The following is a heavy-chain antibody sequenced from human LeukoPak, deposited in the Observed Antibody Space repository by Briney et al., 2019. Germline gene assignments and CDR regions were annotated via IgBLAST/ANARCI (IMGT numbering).Heavy chain of an antibody. D-gene: IGHD4-17*01. V-gene: IGHV3-23*01. CDR3: AKEYGDYLFPDVEPPNCFDY. Sequence: GGSLRLPCAASGFAFSSYAMSWVRQAPGKGLEWVSAISGSGGSTYYADSVKGRFTISRDNSKNTLYLQMNSLRAEDTAVYYFAKEYGDYLFPDVEPPNCFDYWGQGTLVTVSS. J-gene: IGHJ4*02. CDR1: GFAFSSYA. CDR2: ISGSGGST.